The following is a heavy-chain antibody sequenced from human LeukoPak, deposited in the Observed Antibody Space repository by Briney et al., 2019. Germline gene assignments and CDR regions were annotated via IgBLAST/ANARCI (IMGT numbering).Heavy chain of an antibody. V-gene: IGHV3-33*01. Sequence: GRSLRLSCAASGFTFSSYGMHWVRQAPGKGLEWVALIGYDGTNEYYADSVKGRFTISRDNAKNTLYLQMNSLRAEDTAMYYCARVDLRGLFDDWGQGTLVTVSS. J-gene: IGHJ4*02. CDR1: GFTFSSYG. CDR2: IGYDGTNE. D-gene: IGHD4-17*01. CDR3: ARVDLRGLFDD.